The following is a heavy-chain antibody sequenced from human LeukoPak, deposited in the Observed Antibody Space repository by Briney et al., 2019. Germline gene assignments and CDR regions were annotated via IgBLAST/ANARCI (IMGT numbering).Heavy chain of an antibody. V-gene: IGHV1-18*01. CDR1: GYTFTSYD. CDR3: ARDSGIYGY. J-gene: IGHJ4*02. Sequence: ASVKVSCKASGYTFTSYDINWVRQAPGQGLEWMGWISAYNGKTKYAQKLQGRVTMTTDTSTSTAYMELSSLRSDDTAVYYCARDSGIYGYWGQGTLVTVSS. D-gene: IGHD1-26*01. CDR2: ISAYNGKT.